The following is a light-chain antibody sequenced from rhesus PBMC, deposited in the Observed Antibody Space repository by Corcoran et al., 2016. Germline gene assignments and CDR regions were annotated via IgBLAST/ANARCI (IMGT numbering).Light chain of an antibody. J-gene: IGKJ1*01. V-gene: IGKV2S2*01. CDR1: QSLLHSNGNTY. Sequence: DIVMTQTPLSLPVTPGEPASISCRSSQSLLHSNGNTYLDWYLQKPGQSPRHLIYKVTNRESGVPDRFSGSGSGTDFTLKISRVEPEDVGVYYCMQSTKDPTFGQGTKVEIK. CDR3: MQSTKDPT. CDR2: KVT.